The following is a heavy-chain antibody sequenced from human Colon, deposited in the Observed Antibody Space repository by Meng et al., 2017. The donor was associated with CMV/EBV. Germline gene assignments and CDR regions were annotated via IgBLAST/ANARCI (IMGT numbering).Heavy chain of an antibody. CDR2: ISSSGSTI. Sequence: GGSLRLSCAASGFTFSDYYMSWIRQPPGKGLEGVSYISSSGSTIYYADSVKGRFTISRDTAKNSLYLQMNSLRDEDTAVYYCAREHYSNYDYWGQGTLVTVSS. J-gene: IGHJ4*02. V-gene: IGHV3-11*04. D-gene: IGHD4-11*01. CDR1: GFTFSDYY. CDR3: AREHYSNYDY.